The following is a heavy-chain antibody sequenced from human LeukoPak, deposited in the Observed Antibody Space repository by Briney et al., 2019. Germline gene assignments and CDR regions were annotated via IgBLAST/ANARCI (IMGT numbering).Heavy chain of an antibody. V-gene: IGHV1-24*01. CDR1: GYILTELS. CDR2: FDPEDGET. J-gene: IGHJ4*02. D-gene: IGHD3-9*01. Sequence: ASVKVSCKVSGYILTELSMHWVRQAPGKGLEWMGGFDPEDGETIYAQKFQGRVTMTEDTSTDTVYMELGSLRSEDTAVYYCATERVGRYFDWLVQDWGQGTLVTVSS. CDR3: ATERVGRYFDWLVQD.